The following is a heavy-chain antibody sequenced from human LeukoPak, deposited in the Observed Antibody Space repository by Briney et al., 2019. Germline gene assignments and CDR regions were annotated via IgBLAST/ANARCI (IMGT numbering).Heavy chain of an antibody. D-gene: IGHD3-3*01. CDR2: ISYDGSNK. J-gene: IGHJ5*02. CDR3: ASGGWLLWGWFDP. Sequence: GGSLRLSCAASGFTSSSYAMHWVRQAPGKGLEWVAVISYDGSNKYYVDSVKGRFTISRDNSKNTLYLQMNSLRAEDTAVYYCASGGWLLWGWFDPWGQGTLVTVSS. V-gene: IGHV3-30*04. CDR1: GFTSSSYA.